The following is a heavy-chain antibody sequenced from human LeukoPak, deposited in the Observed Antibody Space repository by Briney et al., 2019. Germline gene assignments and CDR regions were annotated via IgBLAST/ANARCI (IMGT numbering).Heavy chain of an antibody. CDR2: IYHSGST. V-gene: IGHV4-38-2*02. CDR3: ARDLLYGSGFDP. D-gene: IGHD3-10*01. J-gene: IGHJ5*02. CDR1: GYSTSSGYY. Sequence: SETLSLTCTVSGYSTSSGYYWGWIRQPPGKGLEWIGSIYHSGSTYYNPSLKSRVTISVDTSKNQFSLKLSSVTAADTAVYYCARDLLYGSGFDPWGQGTLVTVPS.